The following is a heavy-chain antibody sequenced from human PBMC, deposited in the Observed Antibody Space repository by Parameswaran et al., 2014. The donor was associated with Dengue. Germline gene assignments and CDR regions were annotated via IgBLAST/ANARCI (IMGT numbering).Heavy chain of an antibody. J-gene: IGHJ4*02. CDR3: PYYYGSGVN. CDR2: MNPNSGNT. V-gene: IGHV1-8*01. D-gene: IGHD3-10*01. Sequence: WVRQAPGQGLEWMGWMNPNSGNTGYAQKFQGRVTMTRNTSISTAYMELSSLRSEDTAVYYFPYYYGSGVNWGQGTLVTVSS.